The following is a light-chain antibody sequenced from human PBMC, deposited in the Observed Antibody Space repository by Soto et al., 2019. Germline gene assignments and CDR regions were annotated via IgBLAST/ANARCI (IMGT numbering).Light chain of an antibody. CDR2: GAS. Sequence: EVVMTQSPATVSVSPGEGVTLSCRASQTISNDLAWYQQKPGQAPRLPIYGASTRATGVPARFSGGGSGTEFTLTISSLQSEDFAFYYCQQNNKWPPVTFGGGTKVDI. CDR1: QTISND. CDR3: QQNNKWPPVT. J-gene: IGKJ4*01. V-gene: IGKV3-15*01.